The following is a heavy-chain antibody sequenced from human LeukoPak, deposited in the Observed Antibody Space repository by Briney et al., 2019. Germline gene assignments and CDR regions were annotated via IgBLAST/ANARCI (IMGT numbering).Heavy chain of an antibody. V-gene: IGHV1-46*01. D-gene: IGHD4-17*01. CDR2: INPSGGST. CDR3: ARSGHGDYGWFDP. J-gene: IGHJ5*02. Sequence: ASVKVSCKASGYTFTSYYMHWVRQVPGQGLEWMGIINPSGGSTSYAQKFQGRVTMTRDTSTSTVYMELSSLRSEDTAVYYCARSGHGDYGWFDPWGQGTLVTVSS. CDR1: GYTFTSYY.